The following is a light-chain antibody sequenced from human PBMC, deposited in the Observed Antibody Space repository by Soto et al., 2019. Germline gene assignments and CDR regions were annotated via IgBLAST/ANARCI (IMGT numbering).Light chain of an antibody. V-gene: IGLV9-49*01. Sequence: QLVLTQPPSASASLGASVTLTSTLSSGYSNYKVDWYQQRPGKGPRFVMRVGTGGIVGSKGDGIPDRFSVLGSGLNRYLTIKNIQEDDESDYHCGADPGSGTNFAFYVFGTGTKVTVL. J-gene: IGLJ1*01. CDR2: VGTGGIVG. CDR3: GADPGSGTNFAFYV. CDR1: SGYSNYK.